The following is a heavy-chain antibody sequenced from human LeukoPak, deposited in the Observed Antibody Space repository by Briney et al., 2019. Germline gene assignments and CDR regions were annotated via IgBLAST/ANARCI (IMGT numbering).Heavy chain of an antibody. CDR2: ISYDGSNK. CDR3: AREGGSGYFGPFDY. D-gene: IGHD3-22*01. CDR1: GFTFSSYA. V-gene: IGHV3-30-3*01. Sequence: GGSLRLSCAASGFTFSSYAMHWVRQAPGKGLEWVAVISYDGSNKYYADSVKGRFTVSRDNSKNTLYLQMNSLRAEDTAVYYCAREGGSGYFGPFDYWGQGTLVTVSS. J-gene: IGHJ4*02.